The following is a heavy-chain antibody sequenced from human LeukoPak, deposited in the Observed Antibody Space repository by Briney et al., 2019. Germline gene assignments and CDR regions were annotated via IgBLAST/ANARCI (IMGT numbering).Heavy chain of an antibody. CDR1: GFTITNAW. J-gene: IGHJ4*02. V-gene: IGHV3-15*01. CDR2: ITSKTDGGSI. D-gene: IGHD1-26*01. CDR3: TSSPHRESSAKIDW. Sequence: GGSLRLSCAASGFTITNAWMSWVRQAPGKGLEWVGRITSKTDGGSIAYAVPVKGRFTISRDDSKNTLFLQMNSLNTEDTAVYYCTSSPHRESSAKIDWWGQGTLVTVSS.